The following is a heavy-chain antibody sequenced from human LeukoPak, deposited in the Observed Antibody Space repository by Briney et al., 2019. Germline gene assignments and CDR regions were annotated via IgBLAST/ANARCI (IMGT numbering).Heavy chain of an antibody. CDR1: GYTFTSYA. CDR3: ARGRGSSWRQRWFDP. Sequence: GASVKVSCKASGYTFTSYAMHWVRQAPGQRLEWMGWISAYNGNTNYAQKLQGRVTMTTDTSTSTAYMELRSLRSDDTAVYYCARGRGSSWRQRWFDPWGQGTLVTVSS. V-gene: IGHV1-18*01. J-gene: IGHJ5*02. CDR2: ISAYNGNT. D-gene: IGHD6-13*01.